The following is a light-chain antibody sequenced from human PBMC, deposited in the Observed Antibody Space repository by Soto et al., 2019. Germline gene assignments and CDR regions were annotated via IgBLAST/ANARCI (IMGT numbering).Light chain of an antibody. CDR3: QKYTRALDA. CDR2: AAS. CDR1: QSISNY. J-gene: IGKJ1*01. V-gene: IGKV1-27*01. Sequence: EIQVTHTPSTLSAAGEDRGTSTCRASQSISNYLAWYQQKPGKVPKLLIYAASTLQSGVPSRFSGSGSGTDFTLTSSLLQPEDVATYSCQKYTRALDAFGQGTKVDIK.